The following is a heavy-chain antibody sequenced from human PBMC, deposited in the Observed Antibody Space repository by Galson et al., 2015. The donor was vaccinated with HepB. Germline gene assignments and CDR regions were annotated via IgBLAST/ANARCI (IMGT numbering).Heavy chain of an antibody. V-gene: IGHV3-33*01. CDR2: IWYDGSNK. J-gene: IGHJ6*02. Sequence: SLRLSCAASGFTFNTYGMHWVRQAPGKGLEWVAVIWYDGSNKYYADSVKGRFTISRDNSKNTLYLQMNSLRAEDTAVYYCATTTQFYYDYGMDVWGQGTTVIVSS. CDR1: GFTFNTYG. CDR3: ATTTQFYYDYGMDV. D-gene: IGHD1-7*01.